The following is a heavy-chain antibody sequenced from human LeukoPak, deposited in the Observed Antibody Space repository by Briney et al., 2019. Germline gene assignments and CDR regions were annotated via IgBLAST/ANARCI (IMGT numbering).Heavy chain of an antibody. Sequence: SETLSLTCAVYGGSFSGYYWSWIRQPPGKGLEWIGRIYTSGSTNYNPSLKSRVTMSVDTSKNQFSLKLSSVTAADTAVYYCARDSLAYCSSTSCYTEAFDYWGQGTLVTVSS. J-gene: IGHJ4*02. CDR1: GGSFSGYY. D-gene: IGHD2-2*02. CDR3: ARDSLAYCSSTSCYTEAFDY. V-gene: IGHV4-59*10. CDR2: IYTSGST.